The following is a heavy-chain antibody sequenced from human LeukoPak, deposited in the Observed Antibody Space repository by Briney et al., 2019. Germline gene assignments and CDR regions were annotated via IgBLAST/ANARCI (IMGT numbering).Heavy chain of an antibody. J-gene: IGHJ6*02. D-gene: IGHD3-10*01. CDR2: ISGSGGST. CDR3: ARAYHYYGSGSYYKGYYYGMDV. V-gene: IGHV3-23*01. Sequence: GGSLRLSCAASGFTFSSYAMSWVRQAPGKGLEWVSAISGSGGSTYYADSVKGRFTISRDNAKNSLYLQMNSLRAEDTAVYYCARAYHYYGSGSYYKGYYYGMDVWGQGTTVTVSS. CDR1: GFTFSSYA.